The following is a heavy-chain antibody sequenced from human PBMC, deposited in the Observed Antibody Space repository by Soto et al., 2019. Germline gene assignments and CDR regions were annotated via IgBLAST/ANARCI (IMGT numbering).Heavy chain of an antibody. D-gene: IGHD6-13*01. CDR1: GGTFSSYT. Sequence: ASVKVSCKASGGTFSSYTISWVRQAPGQGLEWMGRIIPILGIANYAQKFQGRVTITADKSTSTAYMELSSLRSEDTAVYYCARVGWFSSSYIDYWGQGTLVTVSS. J-gene: IGHJ4*02. CDR2: IIPILGIA. CDR3: ARVGWFSSSYIDY. V-gene: IGHV1-69*02.